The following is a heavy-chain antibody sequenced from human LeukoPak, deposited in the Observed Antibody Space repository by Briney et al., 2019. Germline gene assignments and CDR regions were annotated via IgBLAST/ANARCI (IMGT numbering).Heavy chain of an antibody. D-gene: IGHD4-23*01. CDR2: INHSGST. Sequence: SETLSLTCAVYGGSFSGYYWSWIRQPPGKGLEWIGEINHSGSTNYNPSLKSRVTISVDTSKNQFSLMMSSVTAADTAVYYWAGHLRWFDYWGQGALVTVSS. V-gene: IGHV4-34*01. CDR1: GGSFSGYY. J-gene: IGHJ4*02. CDR3: AGHLRWFDY.